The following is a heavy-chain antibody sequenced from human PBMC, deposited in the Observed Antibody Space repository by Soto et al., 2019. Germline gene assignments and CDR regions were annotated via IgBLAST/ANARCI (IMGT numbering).Heavy chain of an antibody. CDR1: GFTFSDFF. D-gene: IGHD2-8*01. CDR2: ISSTSGTFI. V-gene: IGHV3-11*01. Sequence: LRLSCAASGFTFSDFFMSWVRQAPGKGLEWIAHISSTSGTFIYYADSVKGRFTVSRDNVKNSLYLQMNNLRAEDTAVYYCARDRNVFFDYWGQGTLVTVSS. J-gene: IGHJ4*02. CDR3: ARDRNVFFDY.